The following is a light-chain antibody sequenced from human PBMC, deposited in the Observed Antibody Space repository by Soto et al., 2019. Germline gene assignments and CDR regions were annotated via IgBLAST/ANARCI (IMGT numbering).Light chain of an antibody. CDR2: AAS. J-gene: IGKJ1*01. V-gene: IGKV3-20*01. Sequence: EIVLTQSPGTLSLSPGERATLSCRASESVSNNYLAWYQRKPGQAPRLLIYAASYRATDIPYRFSGSGSGTDFTLTIARLEAEDFAVYICHQYGSTPPTFGLGTKVEI. CDR1: ESVSNNY. CDR3: HQYGSTPPT.